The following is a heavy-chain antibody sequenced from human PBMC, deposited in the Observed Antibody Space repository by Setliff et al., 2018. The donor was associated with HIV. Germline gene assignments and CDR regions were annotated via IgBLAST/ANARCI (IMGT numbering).Heavy chain of an antibody. CDR3: ARGEFYCGTDCYWSSFDY. CDR1: GASIRGHY. D-gene: IGHD2-21*02. Sequence: SQTLSLTCSVSGASIRGHYWSWIRQSPGKGLEWIGNIYYSGNTNYNPSFKSRVTISVDTSKNQFSLRVNSVTAADTAVYYCARGEFYCGTDCYWSSFDYWGQGILVTSPQ. J-gene: IGHJ4*02. V-gene: IGHV4-59*08. CDR2: IYYSGNT.